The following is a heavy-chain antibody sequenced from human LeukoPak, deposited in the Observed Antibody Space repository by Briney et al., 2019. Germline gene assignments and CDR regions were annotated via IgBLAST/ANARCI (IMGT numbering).Heavy chain of an antibody. CDR3: ARDSTYYYDSSGYFP. D-gene: IGHD3-22*01. Sequence: ASVKVSCKASGYTFTGYYMHWVRQAPGQRLEWMGWINAGNGNTKYSQKFQGRVTITRDTSASTAYMELSSLRSEDTAVYYCARDSTYYYDSSGYFPWGQGTLVTVSS. CDR2: INAGNGNT. V-gene: IGHV1-3*01. CDR1: GYTFTGYY. J-gene: IGHJ5*02.